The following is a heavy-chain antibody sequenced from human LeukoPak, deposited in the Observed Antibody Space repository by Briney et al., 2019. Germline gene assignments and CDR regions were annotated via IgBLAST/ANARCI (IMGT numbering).Heavy chain of an antibody. V-gene: IGHV3-48*03. D-gene: IGHD3-22*01. CDR2: ISSSGSTI. CDR3: ARDTLYSNGYHRFDF. Sequence: GGSLRLSCAASGFTFSSYEMHWVRQAPGKGLEWVSYISSSGSTIYYADSVKGRFTISRENAKNSLYLQMNSLRAEDTAVYFCARDTLYSNGYHRFDFWGQGTLVTVSS. CDR1: GFTFSSYE. J-gene: IGHJ4*02.